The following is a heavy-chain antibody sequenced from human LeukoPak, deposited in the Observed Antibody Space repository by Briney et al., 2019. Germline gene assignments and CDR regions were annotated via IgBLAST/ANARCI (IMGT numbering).Heavy chain of an antibody. CDR2: INSEGSNT. Sequence: GGSLRLSCAASGFTLSTYWMHWVRQAPGKGLVWVSRINSEGSNTTYADSVKGRFTISRDNAKNILYLQMNSLRAEDTAVYHCARDPAPQGWFDSWGQGTLVTVSS. CDR3: ARDPAPQGWFDS. CDR1: GFTLSTYW. J-gene: IGHJ5*01. V-gene: IGHV3-74*01.